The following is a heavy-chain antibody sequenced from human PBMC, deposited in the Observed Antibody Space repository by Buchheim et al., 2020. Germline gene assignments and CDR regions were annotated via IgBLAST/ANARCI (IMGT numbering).Heavy chain of an antibody. CDR1: GFTFNNAW. V-gene: IGHV3-15*01. CDR2: IRSKSDGGTT. Sequence: EVQLVESGGGLVKPGGSLRLSCAVSGFTFNNAWMSWVRQAPGKGLEWVGHIRSKSDGGTTDYAAPVKGRFTISRDDSKNTLFLQMNSPKTEDTAVYYCTTVGVFWGQGTL. D-gene: IGHD3-10*01. CDR3: TTVGVF. J-gene: IGHJ4*02.